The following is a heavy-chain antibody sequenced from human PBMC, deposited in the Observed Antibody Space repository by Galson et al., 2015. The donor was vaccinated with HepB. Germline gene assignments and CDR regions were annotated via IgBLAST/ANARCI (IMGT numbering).Heavy chain of an antibody. D-gene: IGHD1-26*01. CDR1: GFTFSSYA. CDR2: LSGSGART. CDR3: AKDAGVGATNYYYYYMDV. V-gene: IGHV3-23*01. J-gene: IGHJ6*03. Sequence: SLRLSCAASGFTFSSYAMNWVRQAPGKGLEWVSALSGSGARTYYADSVRGRFTISRANSRNTVFLQMESLRAEDTAIYYCAKDAGVGATNYYYYYMDVWGQGTTVTVSS.